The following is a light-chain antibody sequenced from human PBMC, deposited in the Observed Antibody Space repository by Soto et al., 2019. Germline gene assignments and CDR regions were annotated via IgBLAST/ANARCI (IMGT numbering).Light chain of an antibody. CDR1: QRLTSKY. CDR2: GAS. J-gene: IGKJ2*01. V-gene: IGKV3-20*01. CDR3: QQYGDSPMYT. Sequence: EIVLTQSPGTLSLSPGETATLSCRASQRLTSKYLAGYQQKPGQAPRLLIYGASNRATGIPDRFSGGGSGTDFTLTISRLEPGDFAVYSCQQYGDSPMYTFGQGTKLEIK.